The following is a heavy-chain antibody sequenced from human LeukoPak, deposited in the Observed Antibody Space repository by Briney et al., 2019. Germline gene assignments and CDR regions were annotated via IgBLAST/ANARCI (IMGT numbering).Heavy chain of an antibody. V-gene: IGHV4-4*07. CDR3: ASGLDLGGFFDL. J-gene: IGHJ2*01. CDR2: IYTSGST. CDR1: GGSISSYY. D-gene: IGHD1-7*01. Sequence: SETLSLTCTVSGGSISSYYWSWIRQPAGKGLEWIGRIYTSGSTNYNPSLKSRVTMSVDTSKNQFSLKLSSVNAADTAVFHCASGLDLGGFFDLWGRGTLVTVSS.